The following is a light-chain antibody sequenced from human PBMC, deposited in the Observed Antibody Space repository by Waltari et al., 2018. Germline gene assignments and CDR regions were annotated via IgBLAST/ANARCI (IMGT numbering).Light chain of an antibody. CDR3: QTWGTGIRV. CDR2: LDSDGSH. V-gene: IGLV4-69*01. J-gene: IGLJ3*02. Sequence: QLVLTQSPSASASLGASVKLTCTLSSGHSSYAIAWPQQQPEKGPRYLIKLDSDGSHSKGDGSLDRFSGSSSGAERYLTISSLQSEDEADYYCQTWGTGIRVFGGGTKLTVL. CDR1: SGHSSYA.